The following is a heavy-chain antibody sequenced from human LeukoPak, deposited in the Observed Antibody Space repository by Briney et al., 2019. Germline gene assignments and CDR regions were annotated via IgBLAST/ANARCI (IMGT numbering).Heavy chain of an antibody. CDR2: IYTNGNT. CDR1: GASISSGNYF. V-gene: IGHV4-61*02. J-gene: IGHJ3*02. CDR3: ARELRTHEDIDI. D-gene: IGHD3-10*01. Sequence: SETLSLTCTVSGASISSGNYFWSWIRQPAGKGLEWIGRIYTNGNTNYSPSLKSRVTISVDTSKSQFSLMMTSVTAADTAVYFCARELRTHEDIDIWGQGTMVTVSS.